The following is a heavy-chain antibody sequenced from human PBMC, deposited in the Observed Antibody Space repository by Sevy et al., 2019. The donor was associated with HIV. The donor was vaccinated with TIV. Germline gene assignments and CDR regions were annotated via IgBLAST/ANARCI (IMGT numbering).Heavy chain of an antibody. CDR1: GYTLTELS. J-gene: IGHJ3*02. Sequence: ASVKVSCKVSGYTLTELSMHWVRQAPGKGLEWMGGFDPEDGETIYAQKFQGRVTMTEDTSTDTAYMELGSLRSEDTAVYYCATDGPYDFWSGSRPFDIWGQGTMVTVSS. D-gene: IGHD3-3*01. CDR3: ATDGPYDFWSGSRPFDI. CDR2: FDPEDGET. V-gene: IGHV1-24*01.